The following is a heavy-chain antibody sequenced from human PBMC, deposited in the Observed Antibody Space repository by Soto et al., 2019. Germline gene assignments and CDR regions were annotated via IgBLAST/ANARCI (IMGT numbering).Heavy chain of an antibody. D-gene: IGHD3-10*01. CDR1: GFTFSSDG. V-gene: IGHV3-64*01. CDR3: ARDFHGSGTFDY. Sequence: PGGSLRLSCAASGFTFSSDGMHWVRQAPGKGLEYVSAISSNGGSTYYANSVKGRFTISRDNSKNTLYLQMGSLRAEDTAVYYCARDFHGSGTFDYWGQGTLVTVSS. CDR2: ISSNGGST. J-gene: IGHJ4*02.